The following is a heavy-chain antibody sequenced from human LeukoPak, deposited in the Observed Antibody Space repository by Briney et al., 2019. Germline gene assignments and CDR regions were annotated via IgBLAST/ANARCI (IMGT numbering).Heavy chain of an antibody. Sequence: ASVKVSCKASGYTFTSYYMHWVRRAPGQGLEWIGIINPSGGSTSYAQKFQGRVTMTRDTSTSTVYMELSSLRSEDTAVYYCARVSILGDYYYYGMDVWGQGTTVTVSS. CDR1: GYTFTSYY. CDR3: ARVSILGDYYYYGMDV. V-gene: IGHV1-46*01. CDR2: INPSGGST. D-gene: IGHD3-16*01. J-gene: IGHJ6*02.